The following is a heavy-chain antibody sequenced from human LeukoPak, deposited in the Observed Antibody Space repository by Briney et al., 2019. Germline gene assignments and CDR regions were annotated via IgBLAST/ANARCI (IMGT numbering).Heavy chain of an antibody. J-gene: IGHJ2*01. CDR2: FNTNNGDA. CDR1: SFNGYY. CDR3: ARVTTKTFYWYYDL. Sequence: ASVKVSCKGSFNGYYIHWLRRAPGQGLEWMGWFNTNNGDADHAQRFRGRVTMSKNTSISTAYLDLSSLTSDDTAVYFCARVTTKTFYWYYDLWGPGTLVTVSS. V-gene: IGHV1-2*02. D-gene: IGHD4-17*01.